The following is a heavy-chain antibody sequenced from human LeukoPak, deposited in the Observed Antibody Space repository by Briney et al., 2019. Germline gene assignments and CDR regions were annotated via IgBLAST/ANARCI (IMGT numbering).Heavy chain of an antibody. CDR1: GFTFSSYE. CDR3: ARDILVRS. J-gene: IGHJ4*02. D-gene: IGHD3-10*01. CDR2: ISSSGSTI. Sequence: GGSLRLSCAASGFTFSSYEMNWVRQAPGKGLEWVSYISSSGSTIYYADTVKGRFTISRDNAKHTLHLQINSLRAEDTAVYYCARDILVRSWGQGTLVTVSS. V-gene: IGHV3-48*03.